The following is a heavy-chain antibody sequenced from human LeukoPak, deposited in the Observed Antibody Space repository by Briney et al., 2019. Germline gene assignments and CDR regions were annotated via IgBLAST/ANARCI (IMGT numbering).Heavy chain of an antibody. CDR3: ARDIGSEVNSGHDHGDY. CDR1: GFTFSSYS. CDR2: ISSSSSYI. D-gene: IGHD5-12*01. J-gene: IGHJ4*02. Sequence: GGSLRLSCAASGFTFSSYSMNWVRQAPGKGLEWVSSISSSSSYIYYADSVKGRFTISRDNAKNSLYLQMNSLRAEDTAVYYCARDIGSEVNSGHDHGDYWGRGTLVTVSS. V-gene: IGHV3-21*01.